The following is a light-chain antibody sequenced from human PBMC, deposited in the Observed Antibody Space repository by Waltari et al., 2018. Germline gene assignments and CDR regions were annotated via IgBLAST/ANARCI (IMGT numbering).Light chain of an antibody. J-gene: IGLJ3*02. CDR2: DVS. CDR1: SRYFGPYTS. V-gene: IGLV2-14*01. Sequence: QSALTQPASVSGSPGQSITISCTGTSRYFGPYTSVSLSQQHPGKAPKLMIYDVSKRPSGISNRFSGSKSGNTASLSISGLRPEDEATYYCTSYTLLTFTWQFGGGTKLTV. CDR3: TSYTLLTFTWQ.